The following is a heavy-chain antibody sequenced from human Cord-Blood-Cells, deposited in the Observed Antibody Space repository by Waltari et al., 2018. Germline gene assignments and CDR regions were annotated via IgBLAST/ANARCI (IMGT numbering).Heavy chain of an antibody. CDR3: ARTGMGGSDY. D-gene: IGHD1-26*01. CDR2: ISSNGGST. J-gene: IGHJ4*02. CDR1: GFTFSSYA. Sequence: EVQLVESGGGLVQPGGSLSLSCAASGFTFSSYAMNWVRQAPGKGLEYVSAISSNGGSTYYADSVKGRFTISRDNSKNTLYLQMGSLRAEDMAVYYCARTGMGGSDYWGQGTLVTVSS. V-gene: IGHV3-64*07.